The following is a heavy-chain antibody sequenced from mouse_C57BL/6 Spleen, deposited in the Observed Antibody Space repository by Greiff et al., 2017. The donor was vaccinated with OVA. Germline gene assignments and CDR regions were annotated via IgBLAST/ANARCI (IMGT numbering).Heavy chain of an antibody. D-gene: IGHD2-5*01. CDR1: GYSITSGYY. V-gene: IGHV3-6*01. CDR3: ARSNYEMDY. Sequence: DVKLQESGPGLVKPSQSLSLTCSVTGYSITSGYYWNWIRQFPGNKLEWMGYISYDGSNNYNPSLKNRISITRDTSKNQFFLKLNSVTTEDTATYYCARSNYEMDYWGQGTSVTVSS. J-gene: IGHJ4*01. CDR2: ISYDGSN.